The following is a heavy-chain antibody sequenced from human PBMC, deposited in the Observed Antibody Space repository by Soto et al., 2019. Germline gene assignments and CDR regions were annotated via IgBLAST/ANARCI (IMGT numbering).Heavy chain of an antibody. CDR2: ISGSGGST. V-gene: IGHV3-23*01. D-gene: IGHD3-10*01. CDR1: GFTFSSYA. CDR3: ARFGENYYGMDV. Sequence: EVQLLESGGGLVQPGGSLRLSCAASGFTFSSYAMSWVRQAPGKGLEWVSAISGSGGSTYYADSVKGRFTISRDNSKNTLYLQMNSLRAEDRAVYYCARFGENYYGMDVWGQGTTVTVSS. J-gene: IGHJ6*02.